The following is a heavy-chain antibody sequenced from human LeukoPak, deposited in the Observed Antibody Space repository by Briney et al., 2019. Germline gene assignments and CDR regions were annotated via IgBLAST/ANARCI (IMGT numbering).Heavy chain of an antibody. V-gene: IGHV4-39*07. CDR3: ARDHSSSFDY. D-gene: IGHD6-6*01. CDR1: GGSISSSSYY. Sequence: SETLSLTCTVSGGSISSSSYYWGWNRRPPGKGLEWIGSIYYSGSTYYNPSLKSRVTISVDTSKNQCSLKLSSVTAADTAVYYCARDHSSSFDYWGQGTLVTVSS. CDR2: IYYSGST. J-gene: IGHJ4*02.